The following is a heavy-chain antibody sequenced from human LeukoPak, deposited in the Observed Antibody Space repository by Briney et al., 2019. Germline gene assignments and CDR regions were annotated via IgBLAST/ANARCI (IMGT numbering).Heavy chain of an antibody. Sequence: PGGSLRLSCAASGFTFDDYAMHWVRQAPGKGLEWVSGISWNSGSIGYADSVKGRFTISRDNSKNTLYLQMNSLRAEDTAVYYCAKGGIQLWLNYFDYWGQGTLVTVSS. CDR3: AKGGIQLWLNYFDY. V-gene: IGHV3-9*01. CDR2: ISWNSGSI. CDR1: GFTFDDYA. D-gene: IGHD5-18*01. J-gene: IGHJ4*02.